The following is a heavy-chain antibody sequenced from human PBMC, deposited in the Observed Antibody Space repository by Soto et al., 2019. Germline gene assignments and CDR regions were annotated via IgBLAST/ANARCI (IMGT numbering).Heavy chain of an antibody. Sequence: PGGSLRLSCVVSGFTFSNYAMSWVRQAPGKGLEWVSAISGSGDNTFYADSVKGRFTISRDNSKNTLYLQMNSLRAEDTAIYYCAREVVVSRGASYFGYWGPGALVTVSS. CDR1: GFTFSNYA. J-gene: IGHJ4*02. D-gene: IGHD2-2*01. CDR3: AREVVVSRGASYFGY. V-gene: IGHV3-23*01. CDR2: ISGSGDNT.